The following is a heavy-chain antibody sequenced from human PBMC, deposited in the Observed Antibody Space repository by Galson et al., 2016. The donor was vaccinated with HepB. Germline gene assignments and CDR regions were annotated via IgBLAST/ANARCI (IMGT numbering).Heavy chain of an antibody. CDR1: GFTFSRSW. D-gene: IGHD4-23*01. J-gene: IGHJ5*02. Sequence: SLRLSCAASGFTFSRSWMTWVRQAPGRGLEWLANIKEDGSSTNHVDSVKGRFTISRDNSKNTLYLQMNSLRAEDTAVYYCARDGNADSPWGPGTLVTVSS. CDR3: ARDGNADSP. V-gene: IGHV3-7*03. CDR2: IKEDGSST.